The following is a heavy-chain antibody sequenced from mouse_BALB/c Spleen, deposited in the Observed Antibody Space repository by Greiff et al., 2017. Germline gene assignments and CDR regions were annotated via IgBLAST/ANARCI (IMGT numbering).Heavy chain of an antibody. CDR2: IWGDGST. CDR1: GFSLTGYG. CDR3: AREDYGSSYPYAMDY. Sequence: VKLMESGPGLVAPSQSLSITCTVSGFSLTGYGVNWVRQPPGKGLEWLGMIWGDGSTDYNSALKSRLSISKDNSKSQVFLKMNSLQTDDTARYYCAREDYGSSYPYAMDYWGQGTSVTVSS. J-gene: IGHJ4*01. V-gene: IGHV2-6-7*01. D-gene: IGHD1-1*01.